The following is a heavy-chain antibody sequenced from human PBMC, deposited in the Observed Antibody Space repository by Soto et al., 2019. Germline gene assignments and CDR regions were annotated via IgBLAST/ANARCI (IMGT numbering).Heavy chain of an antibody. D-gene: IGHD2-21*01. CDR2: IRGDGGAT. V-gene: IGHV3-23*01. CDR1: GFTVSDYD. Sequence: EVQLLESGGGLVQPGGSLRLSCAASGFTVSDYDMGWVRQAPGKGLEWVSLIRGDGGATYHADSVEGRLTISRDTSENTVYLQMNSLRAEDTALYYCAKDRRGGEYPAFALWGQGTMVTVSS. CDR3: AKDRRGGEYPAFAL. J-gene: IGHJ3*01.